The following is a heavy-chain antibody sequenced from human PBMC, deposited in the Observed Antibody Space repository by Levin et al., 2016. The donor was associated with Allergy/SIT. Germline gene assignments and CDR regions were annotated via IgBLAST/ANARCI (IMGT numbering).Heavy chain of an antibody. V-gene: IGHV4-59*01. CDR3: ARREMASLNDAFDI. J-gene: IGHJ3*02. CDR2: IYYSGST. D-gene: IGHD5-24*01. Sequence: WIRQPPGKGLEWIGYIYYSGSTNYNPSLKSRVTISVDTSKNQFSLKLSSVTAADTAVYYCARREMASLNDAFDIWGQGTMVTVSS.